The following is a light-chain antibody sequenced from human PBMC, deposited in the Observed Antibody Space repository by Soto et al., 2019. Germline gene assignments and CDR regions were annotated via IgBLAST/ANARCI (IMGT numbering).Light chain of an antibody. Sequence: DIPMTQSPSTLSASVGDRVTITCRASQSISSWLAWYQQKPGKAPKFLIYDASSLESGVPSRFSGSGSGTEFTLTISSLQPDDFATYYCQQYNSYPVTFGQGTKVEIK. CDR3: QQYNSYPVT. V-gene: IGKV1-5*01. CDR1: QSISSW. J-gene: IGKJ1*01. CDR2: DAS.